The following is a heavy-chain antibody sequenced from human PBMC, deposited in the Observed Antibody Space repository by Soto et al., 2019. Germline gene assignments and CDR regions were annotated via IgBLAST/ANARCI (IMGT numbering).Heavy chain of an antibody. J-gene: IGHJ4*02. CDR2: IYYSGST. Sequence: SETLSLTCTVSGGSVSSGSYYWSWIRQPPGKGLEWIGYIYYSGSTNYNPSLKSRVTISVDTSKNQFSLKLSSVTAADTAVYYCARESPYYYDSSGYCPNWGQGTLVTVSS. CDR3: ARESPYYYDSSGYCPN. CDR1: GGSVSSGSYY. V-gene: IGHV4-61*01. D-gene: IGHD3-22*01.